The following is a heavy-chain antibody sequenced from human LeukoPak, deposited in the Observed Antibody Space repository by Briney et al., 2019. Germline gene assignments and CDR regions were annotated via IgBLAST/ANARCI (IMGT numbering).Heavy chain of an antibody. Sequence: SETLSLTCTVSGYSISSGYYWGWIRQPPGKGLEWIGSIYHSGSTYYNPSLKSRVTISVDTPKNQFSLKLSSVTAADTAVYYCARGLRYYYYYMDVWGKGTTVTVSS. V-gene: IGHV4-38-2*02. CDR2: IYHSGST. CDR3: ARGLRYYYYYMDV. J-gene: IGHJ6*03. CDR1: GYSISSGYY.